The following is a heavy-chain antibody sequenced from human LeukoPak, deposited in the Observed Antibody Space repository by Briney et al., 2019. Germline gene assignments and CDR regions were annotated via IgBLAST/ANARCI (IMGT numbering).Heavy chain of an antibody. CDR2: ISAYNGNT. D-gene: IGHD3-10*01. Sequence: ASVKVSCKASGYTFTSYGISWVRQAPGQGLEWMGWISAYNGNTNYAQKLQGRVTMTTDTSTSTAYMELRSLRSDDTAVYYCARDRTMVRGVTHRTYYYYGMDVWGQGTTVTVSS. J-gene: IGHJ6*02. V-gene: IGHV1-18*01. CDR3: ARDRTMVRGVTHRTYYYYGMDV. CDR1: GYTFTSYG.